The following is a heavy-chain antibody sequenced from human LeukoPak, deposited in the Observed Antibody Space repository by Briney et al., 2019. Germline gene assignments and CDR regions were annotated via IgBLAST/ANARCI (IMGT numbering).Heavy chain of an antibody. D-gene: IGHD4-17*01. CDR2: ISYDGSNK. CDR1: GFTFSSYA. CDR3: ARVGGAYGDYEN. Sequence: GGSLRLSCAASGFTFSSYAMHWVRQAPGKGLEWVAVISYDGSNKYYADSVKGRFTTSRDNSKNTLYLQMNGLRAEDTAVYYCARVGGAYGDYENWGQGTLVTVSS. J-gene: IGHJ4*02. V-gene: IGHV3-30-3*01.